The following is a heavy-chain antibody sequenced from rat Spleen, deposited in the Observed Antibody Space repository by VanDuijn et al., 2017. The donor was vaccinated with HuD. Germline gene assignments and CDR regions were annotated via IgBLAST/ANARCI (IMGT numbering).Heavy chain of an antibody. D-gene: IGHD4-3*01. Sequence: EVQLVESGGGLVQPGRSLKLSCAASGFTFSNYDMAWVRQAPTKGLEWVASISPSGGSTYYRDSVKGRFTVSRDNAKSTLYLQMDSLRSEDTATYYCARPLTRGYYVMDAWGQGASVTVSS. J-gene: IGHJ4*01. CDR1: GFTFSNYD. V-gene: IGHV5-25*01. CDR3: ARPLTRGYYVMDA. CDR2: ISPSGGST.